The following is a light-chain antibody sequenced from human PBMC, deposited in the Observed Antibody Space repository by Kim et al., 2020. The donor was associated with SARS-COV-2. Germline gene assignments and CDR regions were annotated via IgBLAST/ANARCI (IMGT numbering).Light chain of an antibody. J-gene: IGLJ3*02. CDR1: SLRSYY. CDR3: NSRDSSGNHLV. V-gene: IGLV3-19*01. Sequence: ALGQTVRITCQGDSLRSYYASWYQQRPRQAPVLVMYGKINRASGIPDRFSGSSSGNTSSLTITGAQAEDEADYYCNSRDSSGNHLVFGGGTQLTVL. CDR2: GKI.